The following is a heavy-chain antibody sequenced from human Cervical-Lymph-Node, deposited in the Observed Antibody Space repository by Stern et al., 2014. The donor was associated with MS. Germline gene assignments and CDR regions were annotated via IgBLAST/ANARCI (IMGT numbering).Heavy chain of an antibody. Sequence: QVQLQESGPGLVKPSGTLYLTCAVSGASISTDNWWSWVRQPPGKGLEWIGEVYHSGSANYNPSLKSRVTMSVDDSKNQFSLRLTSVTAADTAVYYCARDFEFQLLCDWGQGALVTVSS. CDR1: GASISTDNW. CDR2: VYHSGSA. CDR3: ARDFEFQLLCD. D-gene: IGHD2-2*01. V-gene: IGHV4-4*02. J-gene: IGHJ4*02.